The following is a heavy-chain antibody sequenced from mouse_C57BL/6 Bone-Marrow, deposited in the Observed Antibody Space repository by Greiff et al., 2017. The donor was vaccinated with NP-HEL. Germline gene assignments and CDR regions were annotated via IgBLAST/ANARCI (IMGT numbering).Heavy chain of an antibody. J-gene: IGHJ3*01. CDR2: IDPENGDT. Sequence: EVKVEESGAELVRPGASVKLSCTASGFNIKDDYMHWVKQRPEQGLEWIGWIDPENGDTEYASKFQGKATITADTSSNTAYLQLSSLTSEDTAVYYCTTSPTWFAYWGQGTLVTVSA. CDR3: TTSPTWFAY. V-gene: IGHV14-4*01. CDR1: GFNIKDDY.